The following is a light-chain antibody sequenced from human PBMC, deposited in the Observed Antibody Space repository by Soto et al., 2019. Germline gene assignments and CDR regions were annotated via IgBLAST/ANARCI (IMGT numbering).Light chain of an antibody. V-gene: IGKV1-39*01. Sequence: DIQMTQSPSSLSASVGDRFTITCRASQSISSYLNWYQQKPGKAPELLIYGASTLQSGVPSRFSGSGSGTAFTLTISSLQIEDFATYFCQQAYGSPWTFGQGTRVEIK. CDR2: GAS. CDR3: QQAYGSPWT. CDR1: QSISSY. J-gene: IGKJ1*01.